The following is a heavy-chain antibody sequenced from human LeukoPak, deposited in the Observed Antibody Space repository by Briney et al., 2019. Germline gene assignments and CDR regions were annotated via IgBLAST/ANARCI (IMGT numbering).Heavy chain of an antibody. Sequence: ASVKVSCKASGYTFTSKGLSWVRQVPGQGLEWMGWISTFRHNTDYAQNFQGRLTLTTDTFTSTAYMELRSLRSDDTSVYFCARDVDLLTDVWGEGTTVSVSS. J-gene: IGHJ6*04. CDR2: ISTFRHNT. CDR3: ARDVDLLTDV. V-gene: IGHV1-18*01. CDR1: GYTFTSKG. D-gene: IGHD3-9*01.